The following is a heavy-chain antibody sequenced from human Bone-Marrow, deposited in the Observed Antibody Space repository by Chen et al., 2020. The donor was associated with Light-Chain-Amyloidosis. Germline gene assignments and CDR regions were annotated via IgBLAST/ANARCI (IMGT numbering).Heavy chain of an antibody. Sequence: QLQLQESGPGLVKPSETLSLTCTVSGGSISSSSYYWGWIRQPPGKGLEWIGSIYYSGSTYYNPSLKSRVTISVDTSKNQFSLKLSSVTAADTAVYYCARHEGWYDYFDYWGQGTLVTVSS. D-gene: IGHD6-13*01. J-gene: IGHJ4*02. CDR3: ARHEGWYDYFDY. CDR1: GGSISSSSYY. CDR2: IYYSGST. V-gene: IGHV4-39*01.